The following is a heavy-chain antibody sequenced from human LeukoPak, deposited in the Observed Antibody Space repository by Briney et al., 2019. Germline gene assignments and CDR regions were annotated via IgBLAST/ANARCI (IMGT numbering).Heavy chain of an antibody. CDR3: ARDRDCSSTSRYVEDDAFDI. J-gene: IGHJ3*02. V-gene: IGHV3-7*01. Sequence: GGSLRLSCAASGFTFSSYWMSWVRQAPGKGLEWVANIKQDGSEKYYVDSVKGRFTISRDNAKNSLYLQMNSLRAEDTAVYYCARDRDCSSTSRYVEDDAFDIWGQGTMVTVSS. D-gene: IGHD2-2*01. CDR2: IKQDGSEK. CDR1: GFTFSSYW.